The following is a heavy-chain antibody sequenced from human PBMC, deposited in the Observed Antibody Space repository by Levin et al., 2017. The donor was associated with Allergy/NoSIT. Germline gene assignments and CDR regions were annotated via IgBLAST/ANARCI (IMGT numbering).Heavy chain of an antibody. CDR1: GGSISSYY. J-gene: IGHJ6*02. D-gene: IGHD3-10*01. CDR2: IYTSGST. CDR3: ARVRRFGDHYYYGMDV. V-gene: IGHV4-4*07. Sequence: SETLSLTCTVSGGSISSYYWSWIRQPAGKGLEWLGRIYTSGSTNYNPSLKSRVTMSVDTSKNQFSLKLSSVTAADTAVYYCARVRRFGDHYYYGMDVWGQGTTVTVSS.